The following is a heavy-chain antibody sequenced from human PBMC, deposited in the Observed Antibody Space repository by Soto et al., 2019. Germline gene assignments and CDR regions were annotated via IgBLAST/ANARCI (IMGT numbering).Heavy chain of an antibody. J-gene: IGHJ4*02. CDR1: GFTFDDYA. CDR2: ISGNSGSI. V-gene: IGHV3-9*01. Sequence: PGGSLRLSCAASGFTFDDYAMHWVRQAPGKGLEWVSGISGNSGSIYYADSVKGRFTISRDNSKNSLYLQMNSLRAEDTAVYYCARSPSLDYWGQGTLVTVSS. CDR3: ARSPSLDY. D-gene: IGHD1-26*01.